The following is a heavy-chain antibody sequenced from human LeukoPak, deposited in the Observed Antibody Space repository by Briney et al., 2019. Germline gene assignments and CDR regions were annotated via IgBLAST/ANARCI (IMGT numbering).Heavy chain of an antibody. Sequence: ASVRLSCTASGYTFTSYYMHWVRQAPGQGLEWMGIINPSGGSTSYAQKFQGRVTMTRDTSTSTVYMELSSLRSEDTAVYYCARYPAPPFEHIVVVPAASPYYYYGMDVWGKGTTVTVSS. CDR2: INPSGGST. D-gene: IGHD2-2*01. CDR3: ARYPAPPFEHIVVVPAASPYYYYGMDV. V-gene: IGHV1-46*01. J-gene: IGHJ6*04. CDR1: GYTFTSYY.